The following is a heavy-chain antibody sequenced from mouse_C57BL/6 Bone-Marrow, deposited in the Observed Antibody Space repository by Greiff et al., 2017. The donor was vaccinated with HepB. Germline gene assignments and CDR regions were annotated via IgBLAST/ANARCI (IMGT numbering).Heavy chain of an antibody. D-gene: IGHD1-1*01. J-gene: IGHJ4*01. CDR1: GYTFTSYW. V-gene: IGHV1-52*01. Sequence: QVQLQQPGAELVRPGSSVKLSCKASGYTFTSYWMHWVKQRPIQGLEWIGNIDPSDSETHYNQKFKDKATLTVDKSSSTAYMQLSSLTSEDSAVYYCASYYGSSYDYYAMDYWGQGTSVTVSS. CDR2: IDPSDSET. CDR3: ASYYGSSYDYYAMDY.